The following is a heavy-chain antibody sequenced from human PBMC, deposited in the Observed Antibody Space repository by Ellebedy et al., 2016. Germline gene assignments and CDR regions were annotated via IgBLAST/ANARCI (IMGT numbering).Heavy chain of an antibody. CDR2: INPSSGYV. J-gene: IGHJ4*02. D-gene: IGHD3-10*01. Sequence: ASVKVSCKASGYTFTSYYLHWVRQAPGQGLEWVGIINPSSGYVRYAQKFQGRVTMTTDPSTSTGYMELSSLRSEDTAVYYCARAPLYYYCTGSDWGQGTLVTVSS. CDR3: ARAPLYYYCTGSD. CDR1: GYTFTSYY. V-gene: IGHV1-46*01.